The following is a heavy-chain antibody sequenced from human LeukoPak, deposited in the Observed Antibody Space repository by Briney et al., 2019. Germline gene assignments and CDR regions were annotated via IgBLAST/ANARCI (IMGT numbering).Heavy chain of an antibody. D-gene: IGHD1-26*01. V-gene: IGHV1-3*03. CDR3: ARSPYSGSYFYDYYYMDV. CDR1: GYTFTSYA. J-gene: IGHJ6*03. Sequence: ASVKVSCKASGYTFTSYAMDWVRQALGQRLEWMGWINAVNGNTKYSQEFQGRVTITRDTSASTAYMELSSLRSDDMAVYYCARSPYSGSYFYDYYYMDVWGKGTTVTVSS. CDR2: INAVNGNT.